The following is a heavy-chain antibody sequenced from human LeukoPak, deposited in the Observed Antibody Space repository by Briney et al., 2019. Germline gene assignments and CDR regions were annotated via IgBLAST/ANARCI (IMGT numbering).Heavy chain of an antibody. Sequence: PSETLSLTCAVSGVSITDNWWSWVRQPPGKGLEWIGEILHTGPTNFNPSLKSRVTISMDKSKNQLSLKLSSVTAADTAVYYCARDRGGWFDPWGQGTLVTVSS. CDR1: GVSITDNW. CDR2: ILHTGPT. CDR3: ARDRGGWFDP. D-gene: IGHD3-16*01. V-gene: IGHV4-4*02. J-gene: IGHJ5*02.